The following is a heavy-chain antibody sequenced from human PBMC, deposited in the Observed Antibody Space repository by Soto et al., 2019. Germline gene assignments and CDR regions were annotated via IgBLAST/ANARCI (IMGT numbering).Heavy chain of an antibody. Sequence: GGSLRLSCAASGFTFSSYAMSWVRQAPGKGLEWVSAISGSGGSTYYADSVKGRFTISRDNSKNTLYLQMNSLRAEDTAVYYCAKDQYGDYGDSDAFDIWGQGTMVTVSS. J-gene: IGHJ3*02. CDR1: GFTFSSYA. CDR3: AKDQYGDYGDSDAFDI. CDR2: ISGSGGST. V-gene: IGHV3-23*01. D-gene: IGHD4-17*01.